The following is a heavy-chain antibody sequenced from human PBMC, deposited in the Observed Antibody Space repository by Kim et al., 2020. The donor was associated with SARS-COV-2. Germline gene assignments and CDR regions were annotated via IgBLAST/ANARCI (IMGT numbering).Heavy chain of an antibody. V-gene: IGHV3-64*02. Sequence: YYADSGKGRFTISRDNSKNPLYLQMGSLRDEDMAVYDCARSVWFGEAFDYWGQGTLVTVSS. D-gene: IGHD3-10*01. J-gene: IGHJ4*02. CDR3: ARSVWFGEAFDY.